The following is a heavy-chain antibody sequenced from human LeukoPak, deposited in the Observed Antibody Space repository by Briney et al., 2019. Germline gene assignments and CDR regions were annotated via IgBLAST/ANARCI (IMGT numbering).Heavy chain of an antibody. CDR1: GFTVSSNY. Sequence: GGSLRLSCAASGFTVSSNYMTWVRQAPGKGLEWVSVIHKNAITYYADSVRGRFTISRDNSKNTLSLQMNSLRAEDTAVYYCARALSGNYGPFDYWGQGTLVSVSS. D-gene: IGHD1-26*01. V-gene: IGHV3-53*01. CDR2: IHKNAIT. CDR3: ARALSGNYGPFDY. J-gene: IGHJ4*02.